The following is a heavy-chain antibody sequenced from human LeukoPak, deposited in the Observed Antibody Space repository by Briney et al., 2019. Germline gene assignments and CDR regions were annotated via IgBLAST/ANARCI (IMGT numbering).Heavy chain of an antibody. CDR2: ITGSGGRT. V-gene: IGHV3-23*01. CDR1: GFTFSSYG. J-gene: IGHJ4*02. CDR3: ARDIRMASFDY. Sequence: GGSLRLSCAASGFTFSSYGMNWVRQAPGKGLEWVSGITGSGGRTYYAESVKGRFTISRDNSKNTLYLQVNSLRADDTAVYYCARDIRMASFDYWGQGTLVTVSS. D-gene: IGHD5-24*01.